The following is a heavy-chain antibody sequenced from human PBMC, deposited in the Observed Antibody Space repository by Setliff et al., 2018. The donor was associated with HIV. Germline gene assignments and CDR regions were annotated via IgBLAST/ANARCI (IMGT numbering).Heavy chain of an antibody. V-gene: IGHV1-8*02. D-gene: IGHD3-16*02. Sequence: ASVKVSCKASGYTFTSYDINWVRQATGQGLEWMGWLNPNSGNTGYAQKFQGRVTMTRNTSISTAYMELSSLRSEDTAVYYCARGAFGGIVVIDWYFDLWGRGTLVTVS. J-gene: IGHJ2*01. CDR1: GYTFTSYD. CDR2: LNPNSGNT. CDR3: ARGAFGGIVVIDWYFDL.